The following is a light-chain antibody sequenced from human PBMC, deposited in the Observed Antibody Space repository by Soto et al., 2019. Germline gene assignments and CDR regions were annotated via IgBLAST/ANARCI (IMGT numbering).Light chain of an antibody. J-gene: IGKJ4*01. CDR1: QDISSW. CDR2: AAS. Sequence: DIQMTQSPSSVSASVGDRVTITCGASQDISSWLAWFQQRPGRAPKLLIYAASTLQSGVPSRFSGSGSGTVFNLTISSLQPEDFGTYYCQQASNFPLTFGGGTKVDIK. CDR3: QQASNFPLT. V-gene: IGKV1-12*01.